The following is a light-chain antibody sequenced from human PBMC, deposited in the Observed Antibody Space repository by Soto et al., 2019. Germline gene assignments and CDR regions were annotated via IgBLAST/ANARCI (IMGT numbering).Light chain of an antibody. CDR1: QEIGSW. CDR3: QQANSFPFT. Sequence: DIQMTQSPSSVSASVGDRVTITCRASQEIGSWLAWYQHKPGKAPQLLIYTASNLQRGVPSRFSGSGSATDFTLTISSLQPEDFATYYCQQANSFPFTFGQGTRLEIK. J-gene: IGKJ5*01. CDR2: TAS. V-gene: IGKV1D-12*01.